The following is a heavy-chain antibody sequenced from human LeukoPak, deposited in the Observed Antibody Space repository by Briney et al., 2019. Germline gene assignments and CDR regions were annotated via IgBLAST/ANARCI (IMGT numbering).Heavy chain of an antibody. V-gene: IGHV4-34*01. D-gene: IGHD3-22*01. CDR2: INHSGST. Sequence: SETLSLTCTVSGGSISSYYWSWIRQPPGKGLEWIGEINHSGSTNYNPSLKSRVTISVDTSKNQFSLKLSSVTAADTAVYYCARVGYYDSSGYYYARAGWFDPWGQGTLVTVSS. J-gene: IGHJ5*02. CDR1: GGSISSYY. CDR3: ARVGYYDSSGYYYARAGWFDP.